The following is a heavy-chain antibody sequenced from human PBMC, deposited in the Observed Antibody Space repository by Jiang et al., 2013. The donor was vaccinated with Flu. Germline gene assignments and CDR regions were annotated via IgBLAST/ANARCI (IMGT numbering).Heavy chain of an antibody. CDR1: GYTFTSYY. V-gene: IGHV1-46*01. CDR3: ARGGYCSGGSCYVFDY. J-gene: IGHJ4*02. Sequence: KPGASVKVSCKASGYTFTSYYMHWVRQAPGQGLEWMGIINPSGGSTSYAQKFQGRVTMTRDTSTSTVYMELSSLRSEDTAVYYCARGGYCSGGSCYVFDYWGQGTLVTVSS. D-gene: IGHD2-15*01. CDR2: INPSGGST.